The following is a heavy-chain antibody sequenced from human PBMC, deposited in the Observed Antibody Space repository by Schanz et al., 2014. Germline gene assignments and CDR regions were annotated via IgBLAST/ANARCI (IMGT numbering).Heavy chain of an antibody. D-gene: IGHD5-12*01. J-gene: IGHJ4*02. Sequence: QVQVVESGGGVVQPGRSLRLSCVASGFTFNNYGMHWVRQAPGKGLGWVAVIWHDGSGKYYADSVKGRFTISRDNAKNSLYLQMNSLRVEDTAVYYCAQDFSGYPAYWGQGTLVTVSS. V-gene: IGHV3-33*03. CDR3: AQDFSGYPAY. CDR1: GFTFNNYG. CDR2: IWHDGSGK.